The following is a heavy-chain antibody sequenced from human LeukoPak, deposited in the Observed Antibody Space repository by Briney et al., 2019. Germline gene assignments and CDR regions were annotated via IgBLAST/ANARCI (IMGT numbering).Heavy chain of an antibody. CDR2: IYHSGST. CDR3: ASSIRYSGYEADY. V-gene: IGHV4-4*02. Sequence: PSETLSLTCAVSGGSISSSNWWSWVRQPPGKGLELIGEIYHSGSTNYNPSLKSRVTISVDKSKNQFSLKLSSVTAADTAVYYCASSIRYSGYEADYWGQGTLVTVSS. J-gene: IGHJ4*02. D-gene: IGHD5-12*01. CDR1: GGSISSSNW.